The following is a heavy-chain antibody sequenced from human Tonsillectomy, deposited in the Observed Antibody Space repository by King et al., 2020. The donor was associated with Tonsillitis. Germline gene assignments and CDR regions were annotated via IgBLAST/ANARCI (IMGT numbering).Heavy chain of an antibody. CDR3: VYRPDVAGYFDL. J-gene: IGHJ2*01. V-gene: IGHV2-5*02. Sequence: TLKESGPTLVKPTQTLTLTCTFSGFSLSTSGVGVGWIRQPPGKALEWLALIYWDDDKRYSPSLKNRLTISKDTSRNQVVLRMTNMDPVDTATYYCVYRPDVAGYFDLWGRGILVTVSS. CDR2: IYWDDDK. CDR1: GFSLSTSGVG.